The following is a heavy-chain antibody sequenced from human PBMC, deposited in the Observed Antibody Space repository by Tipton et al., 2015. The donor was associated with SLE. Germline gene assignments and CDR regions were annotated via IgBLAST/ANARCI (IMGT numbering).Heavy chain of an antibody. V-gene: IGHV3-74*01. CDR2: ISSDGSST. J-gene: IGHJ6*02. Sequence: SLRLSCAASGFTFSGYWIHWVRQAPGKGLVWVSRISSDGSSTDYEDSVKGRFTISRDNAKNSLYLQMNSLRAEDTAVYYCARRYTSETDVWGQRTTVTVSS. CDR3: ARRYTSETDV. D-gene: IGHD6-19*01. CDR1: GFTFSGYW.